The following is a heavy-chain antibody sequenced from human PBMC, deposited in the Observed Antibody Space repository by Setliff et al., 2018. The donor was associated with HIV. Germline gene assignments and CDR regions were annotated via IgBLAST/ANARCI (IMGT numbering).Heavy chain of an antibody. CDR3: ARSSPLYSRSFDAFDI. CDR2: INPTGGST. Sequence: ASVKVSCKASGYSFTSDYMHWVRQAPGQGLERMGIINPTGGSTYYAQKFQGRVTLTRDAYTSTVYVELSSLRSEDTAVYYCARSSPLYSRSFDAFDIWGQGTMVTVSS. CDR1: GYSFTSDY. J-gene: IGHJ3*02. V-gene: IGHV1-46*01. D-gene: IGHD6-6*01.